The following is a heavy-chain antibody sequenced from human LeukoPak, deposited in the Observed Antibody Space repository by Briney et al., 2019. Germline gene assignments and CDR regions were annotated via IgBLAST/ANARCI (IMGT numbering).Heavy chain of an antibody. CDR3: VRATMYSSGVDY. J-gene: IGHJ4*02. CDR1: GYTFTGYY. CDR2: INPNSGGT. D-gene: IGHD6-25*01. Sequence: ASVKVSCKASGYTFTGYYMHWVRQALGQGLEWMGWINPNSGGTNYAQKFQDWVTMTRDTSISTAYMELSRLRSDDTAVYYCVRATMYSSGVDYWGQGTLVNVSS. V-gene: IGHV1-2*04.